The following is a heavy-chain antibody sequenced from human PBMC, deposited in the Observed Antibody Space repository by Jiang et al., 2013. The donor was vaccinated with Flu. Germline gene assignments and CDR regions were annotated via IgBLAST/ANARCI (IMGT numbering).Heavy chain of an antibody. Sequence: LLESGGGVVQLGVLRLSCAASGFTFSSYGMHWVRQAPGKGLEWVAVIWYDGSNKYYADSVKGRFTISRDNSKNTLYLQMNSLRAEDTAVYYCARPITMVRGNYYGMDVWGKGTTVTVSS. J-gene: IGHJ6*04. D-gene: IGHD3-10*01. CDR2: IWYDGSNK. CDR1: GFTFSSYG. V-gene: IGHV3-33*01. CDR3: ARPITMVRGNYYGMDV.